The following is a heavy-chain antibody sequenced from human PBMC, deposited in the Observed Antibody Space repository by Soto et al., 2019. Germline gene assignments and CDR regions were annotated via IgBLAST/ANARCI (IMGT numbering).Heavy chain of an antibody. V-gene: IGHV4-59*08. Sequence: PSETLSLTCTVSGGSIRSSYWSWIRQPPGKRLEWIGYIYYSGAVTYNPSLKSRVTMSVDTSKNQLSLRLNSVTAADTAVYYCAKHEARTFHPQTIEYFLHWGQGTQVTVSS. CDR3: AKHEARTFHPQTIEYFLH. CDR1: GGSIRSSY. CDR2: IYYSGAV. J-gene: IGHJ1*01.